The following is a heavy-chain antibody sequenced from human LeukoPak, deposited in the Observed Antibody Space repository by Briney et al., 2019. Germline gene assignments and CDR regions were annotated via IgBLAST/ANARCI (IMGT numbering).Heavy chain of an antibody. Sequence: PSETLSLTCTVSGGSISSYYWSWIRQPAGKGPEWIGRIYSSGSTNYNPSLKSRVTMSEDKSKNQVSLKLSSVTAADTAVYYCARDHYDILTGYYIQGFDYWGQGTLVTVSS. CDR3: ARDHYDILTGYYIQGFDY. CDR2: IYSSGST. CDR1: GGSISSYY. V-gene: IGHV4-4*07. D-gene: IGHD3-9*01. J-gene: IGHJ4*02.